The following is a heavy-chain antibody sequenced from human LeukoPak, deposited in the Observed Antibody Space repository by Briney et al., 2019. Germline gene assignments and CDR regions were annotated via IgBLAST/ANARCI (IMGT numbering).Heavy chain of an antibody. V-gene: IGHV3-23*01. D-gene: IGHD2-2*01. CDR2: ISGSGGST. Sequence: GGSLRLSCAASGFTFSGYAMSWVRQAPGKGLEWVSAISGSGGSTYYADSVKGRFTISRDNSKNTLYLQMNSLRAEDTAVYYCAKGYCSSTSCYALYYFDYWGQGTLVTVSS. CDR3: AKGYCSSTSCYALYYFDY. CDR1: GFTFSGYA. J-gene: IGHJ4*02.